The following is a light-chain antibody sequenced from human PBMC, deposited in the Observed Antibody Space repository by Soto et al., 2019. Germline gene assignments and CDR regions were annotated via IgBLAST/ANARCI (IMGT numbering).Light chain of an antibody. CDR2: DVI. CDR3: CSYAGSYTHV. Sequence: QSVLTQPRSVSGSPGQSVTISCTGTSSDVGRYNFVSWYQQHPDKAPKLMIYDVIKRPSGVPDRFSGSKSGNTASLTIYGLQAEDEADYHCCSYAGSYTHVFGTGTKVTV. V-gene: IGLV2-11*01. CDR1: SSDVGRYNF. J-gene: IGLJ1*01.